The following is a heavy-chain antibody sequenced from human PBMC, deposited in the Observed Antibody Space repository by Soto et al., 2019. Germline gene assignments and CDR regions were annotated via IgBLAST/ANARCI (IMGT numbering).Heavy chain of an antibody. Sequence: GGSLRLSCAASGFTFSSYSMNWVRQAPGKGLEWVSSISSSSSYIYYADSVKGRFTISRDNAKNSLYLQMNSLRAEDTAVYYCAREKRGYSYGSPFDYWGQGTLVTVS. J-gene: IGHJ4*02. CDR3: AREKRGYSYGSPFDY. D-gene: IGHD5-18*01. CDR2: ISSSSSYI. CDR1: GFTFSSYS. V-gene: IGHV3-21*01.